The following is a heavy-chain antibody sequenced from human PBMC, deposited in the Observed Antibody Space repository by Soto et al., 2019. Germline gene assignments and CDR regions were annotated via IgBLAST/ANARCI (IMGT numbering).Heavy chain of an antibody. Sequence: GGSLRLSCAASGFTFSNAWMSWVRQAPGKGLEWVGRIKSKTDGGTTDYAAPVKGRFTISRDDSKNTLYLQMNSLKTEDTAVYYCTTGLEVVPAAMSRFIYYYYYYMDVWGKGTTVTVSS. CDR1: GFTFSNAW. V-gene: IGHV3-15*01. CDR2: IKSKTDGGTT. J-gene: IGHJ6*03. CDR3: TTGLEVVPAAMSRFIYYYYYYMDV. D-gene: IGHD2-2*01.